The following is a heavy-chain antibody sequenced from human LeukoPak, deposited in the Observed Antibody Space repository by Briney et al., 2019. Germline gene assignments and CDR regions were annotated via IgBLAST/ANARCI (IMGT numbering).Heavy chain of an antibody. D-gene: IGHD1-7*01. Sequence: GGSLRLSCATSGFTFSSYAMSWVRQAPGKGLEWVSAVSGSGGSTYYADSVKGRFTISRDNSKNTLYLQMNSLRAEDTAVYYCAKSRTTGTSCSDHWGQGTLVTVSS. CDR1: GFTFSSYA. J-gene: IGHJ5*02. V-gene: IGHV3-23*01. CDR2: VSGSGGST. CDR3: AKSRTTGTSCSDH.